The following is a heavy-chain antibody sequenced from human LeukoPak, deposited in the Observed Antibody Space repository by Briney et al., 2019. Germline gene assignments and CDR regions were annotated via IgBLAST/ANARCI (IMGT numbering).Heavy chain of an antibody. Sequence: GGSLRLSCAASGFTFSSNGMPWVRQAPGKGLEWVAVISYDGTNKYYADSGKGRFTISRDNSKNTRYLQMNSLRAEDTAVYYCAKDPMGSGYFDPFHIWGQGTMVTVSS. CDR2: ISYDGTNK. D-gene: IGHD3-9*01. CDR3: AKDPMGSGYFDPFHI. J-gene: IGHJ3*02. CDR1: GFTFSSNG. V-gene: IGHV3-30*18.